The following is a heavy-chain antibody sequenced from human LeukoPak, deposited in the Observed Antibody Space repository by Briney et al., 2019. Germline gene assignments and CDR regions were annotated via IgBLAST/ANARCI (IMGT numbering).Heavy chain of an antibody. Sequence: SETLSLTCAVYGGSFSGYYWSWIRQPPGTGLEWIGEINHSGSTNYNPSLKSRVTISVDTSKNQFSLKLSSVTAADTAVYYCARAGGRLKYCSGGSCYYYVWGQGTLVTVSS. J-gene: IGHJ4*02. CDR2: INHSGST. V-gene: IGHV4-34*01. CDR3: ARAGGRLKYCSGGSCYYYV. CDR1: GGSFSGYY. D-gene: IGHD2-15*01.